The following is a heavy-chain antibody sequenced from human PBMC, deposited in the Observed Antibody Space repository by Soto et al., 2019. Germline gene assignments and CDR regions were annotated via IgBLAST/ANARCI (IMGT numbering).Heavy chain of an antibody. D-gene: IGHD1-1*01. CDR1: GDSFSSYY. J-gene: IGHJ3*01. CDR2: INPSDDST. CDR3: ARGDHYESRGYNYAFDV. Sequence: HVQLVQSGAEVKKPGASVKVSCKASGDSFSSYYMHWVRQAPGQGLRWMGIINPSDDSTTYAQNFQDRLTMTRDTSTRTVYMELSSLRAEDTAVYYCARGDHYESRGYNYAFDVWGQGTMVTVSS. V-gene: IGHV1-46*01.